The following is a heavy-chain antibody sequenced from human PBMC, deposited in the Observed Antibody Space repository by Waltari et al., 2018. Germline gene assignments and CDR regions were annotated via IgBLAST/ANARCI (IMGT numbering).Heavy chain of an antibody. J-gene: IGHJ5*02. CDR2: FLRRGMQ. CDR1: GFTVSSNY. CDR3: AGGRYDFWRGYSTPWFDP. D-gene: IGHD3-3*01. Sequence: EVQLVESGGGLIQPGGSLRLSCAASGFTVSSNYMSWVRQAPGKGRGVCTVFLRRGMQYRRERGKDRFTNSKDKSRDRLYCSKDGRGAEETAVDDGAGGRYDFWRGYSTPWFDPWGQGTLVTVSS. V-gene: IGHV3-53*01.